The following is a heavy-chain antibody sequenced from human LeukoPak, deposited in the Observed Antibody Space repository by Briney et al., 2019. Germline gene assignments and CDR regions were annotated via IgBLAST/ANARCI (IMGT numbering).Heavy chain of an antibody. J-gene: IGHJ4*02. CDR1: GFTFSSYA. Sequence: GGSLRLSCAASGFTFSSYAMHWVRRAPGKGLEYVSGISSHGGSTYYANSVKGRFTISRDNSKNMLYVQMGSLRAEDMAVYYCARDLGGYGDYGTNFDYWGQGTLVTVSS. CDR2: ISSHGGST. CDR3: ARDLGGYGDYGTNFDY. D-gene: IGHD4-17*01. V-gene: IGHV3-64*01.